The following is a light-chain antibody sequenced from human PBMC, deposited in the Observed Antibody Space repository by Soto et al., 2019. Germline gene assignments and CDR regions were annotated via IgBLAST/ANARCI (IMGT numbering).Light chain of an antibody. J-gene: IGLJ2*01. CDR2: ANPDGSH. V-gene: IGLV4-69*02. Sequence: QLVLTQSPSASASLGASVKVTCTLSSGHNSYAIAWHQQQPEKGPRFLMKANPDGSHTKGDGIPDRFSGSSSGAERYLTIASLQSEDEADYYCQTWGTGIVVFGGGTKLTVL. CDR1: SGHNSYA. CDR3: QTWGTGIVV.